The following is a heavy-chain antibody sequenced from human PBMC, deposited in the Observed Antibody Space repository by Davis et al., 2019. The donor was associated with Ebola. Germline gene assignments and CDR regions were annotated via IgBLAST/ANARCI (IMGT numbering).Heavy chain of an antibody. CDR2: ISGSGASI. CDR3: ATTPQYSSGQNKPFDY. J-gene: IGHJ4*02. CDR1: GFTFNSYA. D-gene: IGHD6-19*01. V-gene: IGHV3-23*01. Sequence: GESLKISCAGSGFTFNSYAMSWVRQAPGKGLEWVAAISGSGASIYYADSVKGRFSISRDNSKNTLYLQMNSLRAEDTAVYYCATTPQYSSGQNKPFDYWGQGTLVTVSS.